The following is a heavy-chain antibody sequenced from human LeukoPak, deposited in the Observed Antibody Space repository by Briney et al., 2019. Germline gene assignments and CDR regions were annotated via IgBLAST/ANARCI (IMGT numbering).Heavy chain of an antibody. J-gene: IGHJ4*02. D-gene: IGHD3-10*01. V-gene: IGHV1-2*02. CDR2: INPNSGGT. CDR1: GYTFTGYY. CDR3: AREDGAHYYGSGSYNY. Sequence: ASVKVSCKASGYTFTGYYMHWVRQAPGQGLEWMGWINPNSGGTSYAQKFQGRVTMTRDTSISTAYMELSRLRSDDTAVYYCAREDGAHYYGSGSYNYWGQGTLVTVSS.